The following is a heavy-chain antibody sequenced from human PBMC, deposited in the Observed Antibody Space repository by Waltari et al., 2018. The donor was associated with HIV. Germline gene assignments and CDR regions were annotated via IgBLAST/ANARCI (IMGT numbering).Heavy chain of an antibody. V-gene: IGHV4-39*01. J-gene: IGHJ4*02. CDR2: IFYTGST. D-gene: IGHD3-16*01. CDR3: ARHGRMGGGTHRRYFDY. Sequence: QLQLQESGPGLVKPSETLSLTCSVSGDSISSSSYSWRWVRQPPGQGREWIGSIFYTGSTYYNPSLKSRVTISVDTSRNRFSLKRSSVTAADTAVYYCARHGRMGGGTHRRYFDYWGQGTLVTVSS. CDR1: GDSISSSSYS.